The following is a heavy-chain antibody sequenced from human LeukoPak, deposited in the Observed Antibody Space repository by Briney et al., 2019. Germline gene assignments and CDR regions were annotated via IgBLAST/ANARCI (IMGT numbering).Heavy chain of an antibody. Sequence: ASVKVSCKASGYTFTSYYMHWVRQAPGQGLEWMGIINPSGGSTSYAQKFQGRVTMTRDTSSSTVYMELSSLRSEDTAVYYCARDGRGSYADLSLFDYWGQGTLVTVSS. J-gene: IGHJ4*02. CDR2: INPSGGST. CDR1: GYTFTSYY. V-gene: IGHV1-46*01. D-gene: IGHD1-26*01. CDR3: ARDGRGSYADLSLFDY.